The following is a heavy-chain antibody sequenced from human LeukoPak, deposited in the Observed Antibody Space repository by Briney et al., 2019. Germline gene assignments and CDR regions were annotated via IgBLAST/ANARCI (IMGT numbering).Heavy chain of an antibody. V-gene: IGHV4-39*07. D-gene: IGHD3-10*01. CDR1: GGSISSSSYY. Sequence: SETLSLTCTVSGGSISSSSYYWGWIRQPPGKGLEWIGSIYYSGSTYYNPSLKSRVTISVDTSKNQFSLKLSSVTAADTAVYYCARNHYYGSGSYYRYYYFDYWGQGTLVTVSS. CDR2: IYYSGST. J-gene: IGHJ4*02. CDR3: ARNHYYGSGSYYRYYYFDY.